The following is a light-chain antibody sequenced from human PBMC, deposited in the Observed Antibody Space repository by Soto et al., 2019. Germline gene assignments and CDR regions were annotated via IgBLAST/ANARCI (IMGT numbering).Light chain of an antibody. CDR1: ESVRSY. Sequence: EIVLTQSPATLSLSPGERATLSCRASESVRSYLAWYQQKSGQAPRLLIYDASNRAAGIPARFSGSGSGTDFTLTISSLEPEDFAVYYCQQRFIWPPLTFGQGTRLEIK. CDR2: DAS. J-gene: IGKJ5*01. V-gene: IGKV3-11*01. CDR3: QQRFIWPPLT.